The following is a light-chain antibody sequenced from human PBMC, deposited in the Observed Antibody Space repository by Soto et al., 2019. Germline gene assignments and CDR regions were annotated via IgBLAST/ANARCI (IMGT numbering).Light chain of an antibody. V-gene: IGLV2-8*01. Sequence: QSVLTQPPSASGSPGQSVTISCTGTSSDVGGYNYVSWYQHHPGKAPKLIIYEVYKRPSGVPDRFSGSKSGNTAALTFSGLQAEDEADYYGSSYVGTNSYVFGTGTKVTVL. CDR1: SSDVGGYNY. CDR3: SSYVGTNSYV. J-gene: IGLJ1*01. CDR2: EVY.